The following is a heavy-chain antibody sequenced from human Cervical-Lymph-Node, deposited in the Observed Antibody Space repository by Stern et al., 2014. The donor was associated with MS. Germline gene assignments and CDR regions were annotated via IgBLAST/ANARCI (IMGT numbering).Heavy chain of an antibody. CDR3: GRFTRGSPSDY. Sequence: EVQLVESGGGLVQPGESLTVSCVASGFTFSIYWMSWVRQAPGKGLEWVANIRDDGSDKYYVDSVKGRFTISRDNAKNSLYLQMNSLRGEDTAVYFCGRFTRGSPSDYWGQGTQVTVSP. CDR1: GFTFSIYW. CDR2: IRDDGSDK. V-gene: IGHV3-7*01. D-gene: IGHD3-10*01. J-gene: IGHJ4*02.